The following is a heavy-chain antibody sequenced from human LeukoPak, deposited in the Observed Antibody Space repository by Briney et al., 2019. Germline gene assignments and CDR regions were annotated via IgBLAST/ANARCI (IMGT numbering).Heavy chain of an antibody. J-gene: IGHJ4*02. CDR2: IYYSGST. D-gene: IGHD3-22*01. CDR1: GGSMRSGDYY. V-gene: IGHV4-61*08. CDR3: ARHAVFYDSSGYPLDY. Sequence: SETLSLTCTVSGGSMRSGDYYWSWIRQPPGKGLEWIGYIYYSGSTNYNPSLKSRVTISVDTSKNQFSLKLSSVTAADTAVYYCARHAVFYDSSGYPLDYWGQGTLVTVSS.